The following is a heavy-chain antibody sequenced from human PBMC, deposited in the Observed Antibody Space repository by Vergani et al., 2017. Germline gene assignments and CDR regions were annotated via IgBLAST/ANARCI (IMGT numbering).Heavy chain of an antibody. Sequence: VELLESGGGVVQPGGSLRLSCGASGFTFSNYGMHWVRQAPGKGLEWVSGISGSGGFTYYADSVKGRFTISRDNSKNTMFLQMNNLRAEDTAVYYCAKDNVPGYYDSSGYCDYWGQGTLVTVSS. V-gene: IGHV3-23*01. J-gene: IGHJ4*02. CDR2: ISGSGGFT. D-gene: IGHD3-22*01. CDR1: GFTFSNYG. CDR3: AKDNVPGYYDSSGYCDY.